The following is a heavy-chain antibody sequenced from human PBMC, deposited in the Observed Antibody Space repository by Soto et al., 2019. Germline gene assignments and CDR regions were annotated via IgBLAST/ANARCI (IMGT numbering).Heavy chain of an antibody. V-gene: IGHV1-3*01. CDR3: ARDTDYGELGY. D-gene: IGHD4-17*01. CDR2: INAGNSNT. CDR1: GYTFTSYA. J-gene: IGHJ4*02. Sequence: ASVKVSCKASGYTFTSYAMHWVRQAPGQRLEWMGWINAGNSNTKYSQKFQGRVTITRDTSASTAYMELSSLRSEDTAVCYCARDTDYGELGYWGQGTLVTVSS.